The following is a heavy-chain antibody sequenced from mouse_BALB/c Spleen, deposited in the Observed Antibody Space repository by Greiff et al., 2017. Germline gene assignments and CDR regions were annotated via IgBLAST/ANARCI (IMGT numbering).Heavy chain of an antibody. Sequence: QVQLKQSAAELARPGASVKMSCKASGYTFTSYTMHWVKQRPGQGLEWIGYINPSSGYTEYNQKFKDKTTLTADKSSSTAYMQLSSLTSEDSAVYYCARSSLYAMDYWGQGTSVTVSS. CDR1: GYTFTSYT. V-gene: IGHV1-4*02. J-gene: IGHJ4*01. CDR2: INPSSGYT. CDR3: ARSSLYAMDY.